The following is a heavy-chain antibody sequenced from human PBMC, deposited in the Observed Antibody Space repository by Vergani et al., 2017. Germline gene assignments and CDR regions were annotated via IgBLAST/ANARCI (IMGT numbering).Heavy chain of an antibody. Sequence: QVQLQESGPGLVKPSETLSLTCTVSGGSVSSGSYYWSWIRQPPGKGLEWIGYIYYSGSTNYNPSLKSRVTISVDTSKNQFSLKLSSVTAADTAVYYCARDVSSSWAGHYYMDVWGKGTTVTVSS. CDR3: ARDVSSSWAGHYYMDV. V-gene: IGHV4-61*01. CDR1: GGSVSSGSYY. J-gene: IGHJ6*03. CDR2: IYYSGST. D-gene: IGHD6-13*01.